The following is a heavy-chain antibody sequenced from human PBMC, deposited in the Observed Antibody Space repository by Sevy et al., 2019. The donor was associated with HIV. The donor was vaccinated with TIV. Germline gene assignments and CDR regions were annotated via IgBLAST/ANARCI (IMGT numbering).Heavy chain of an antibody. D-gene: IGHD6-19*01. V-gene: IGHV3-33*01. Sequence: GGSLRLSCAASGFSISGYGMHWVRQAPGKGLEWVAVIWYDGTNKEYADSVKGRFTISRDNSKNTLYLQMNSLRAEDTAVYYCAREDIRVAGNGYYFHSWGQGTLVTVS. CDR3: AREDIRVAGNGYYFHS. CDR1: GFSISGYG. J-gene: IGHJ4*02. CDR2: IWYDGTNK.